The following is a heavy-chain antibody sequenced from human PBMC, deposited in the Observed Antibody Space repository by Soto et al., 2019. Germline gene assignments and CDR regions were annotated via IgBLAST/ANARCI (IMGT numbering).Heavy chain of an antibody. CDR1: GGTFSSYT. V-gene: IGHV1-69*02. Sequence: SVKVSCKASGGTFSSYTISWVRQAPGQGLEWMGRIIPILGIANYAQKFQGRVTITADKSTSTAYMELSSLRSADTAVYYCARIPIWGSYRYXVLSFDIWGQGTMVTVSS. CDR3: ARIPIWGSYRYXVLSFDI. D-gene: IGHD3-16*02. CDR2: IIPILGIA. J-gene: IGHJ3*02.